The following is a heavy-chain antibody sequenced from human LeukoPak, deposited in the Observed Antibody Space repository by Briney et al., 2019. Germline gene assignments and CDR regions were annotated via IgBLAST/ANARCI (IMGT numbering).Heavy chain of an antibody. CDR3: ASYSSGGRRYYYYYMDV. Sequence: ASVKVSCKASGYTFTSYGISWVRQAPGQGLEWMEWISAYNGNTNYAQKLQGRVTMTTDTSTSTAYMELRSLRSDDTAVYYCASYSSGGRRYYYYYMDVWGKGTTVTVSS. CDR2: ISAYNGNT. V-gene: IGHV1-18*01. J-gene: IGHJ6*03. CDR1: GYTFTSYG. D-gene: IGHD6-19*01.